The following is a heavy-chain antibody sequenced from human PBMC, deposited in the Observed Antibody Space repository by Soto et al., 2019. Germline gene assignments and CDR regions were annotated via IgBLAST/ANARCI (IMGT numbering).Heavy chain of an antibody. J-gene: IGHJ4*02. Sequence: PEGSLRLSCAASGFTFSSYVMNWVRQSPGKGLEWVSGISRSGDSTYYADSVKGRFIIFRDNFKNTLFLQMSSLRADDTAVYFCAKGEDIAAFVVYGDIDYWGQGTMGTVSS. V-gene: IGHV3-23*01. CDR1: GFTFSSYV. CDR3: AKGEDIAAFVVYGDIDY. CDR2: ISRSGDST. D-gene: IGHD6-13*01.